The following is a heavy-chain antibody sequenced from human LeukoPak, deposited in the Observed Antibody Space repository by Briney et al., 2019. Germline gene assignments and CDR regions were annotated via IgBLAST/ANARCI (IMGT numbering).Heavy chain of an antibody. CDR2: ISRISTAI. CDR1: GFTFDYFA. D-gene: IGHD5-24*01. V-gene: IGHV3-48*01. CDR3: ARDGYNWADL. J-gene: IGHJ5*02. Sequence: PGGSLRLSCAASGFTFDYFAMSWVWQTPGQGLEWIAYISRISTAIQYADSVKGRFTISTDNGENSLFLQMNSLRVEDTALYYCARDGYNWADLWGQGTLVTVSS.